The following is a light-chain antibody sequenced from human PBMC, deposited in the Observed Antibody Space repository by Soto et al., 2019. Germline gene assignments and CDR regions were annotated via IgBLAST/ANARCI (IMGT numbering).Light chain of an antibody. V-gene: IGKV3-20*01. J-gene: IGKJ5*01. CDR2: GAS. CDR3: QHFGDSPIT. CDR1: QYVSSTY. Sequence: EIVLTQAPGTLSFSPGERATLSFRTMQYVSSTYIALCQQKPGQAPRLLIYGASTRATRIPDRFSGTGSGTDFTLTISRLEPEDFAVYYCQHFGDSPITFGQGTRLEIK.